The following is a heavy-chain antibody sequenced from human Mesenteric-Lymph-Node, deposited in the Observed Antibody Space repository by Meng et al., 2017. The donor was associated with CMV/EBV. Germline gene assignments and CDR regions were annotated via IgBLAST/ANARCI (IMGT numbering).Heavy chain of an antibody. J-gene: IGHJ6*02. CDR3: ARGEMAGWGLAYYYYYGMDV. CDR2: INPNSGGT. V-gene: IGHV1-2*02. Sequence: ASVKVSCKASGYTFTGYYMHWVRQAPGQGLEWMGWINPNSGGTNYAQNFQGRVTMTRDTSISTAYMDLSRLRSDDTAVYYCARGEMAGWGLAYYYYYGMDVWGQGTTVTVSS. CDR1: GYTFTGYY. D-gene: IGHD5-24*01.